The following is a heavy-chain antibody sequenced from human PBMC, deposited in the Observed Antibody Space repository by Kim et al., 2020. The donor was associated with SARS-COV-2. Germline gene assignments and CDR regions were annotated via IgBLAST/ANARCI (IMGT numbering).Heavy chain of an antibody. Sequence: FTISRDNSKNTLYLQMNSLRAEDTAVYYCAKTKNELRFLEWTRARYYFDYWGQGTLVTVSS. D-gene: IGHD3-3*01. V-gene: IGHV3-23*01. J-gene: IGHJ4*02. CDR3: AKTKNELRFLEWTRARYYFDY.